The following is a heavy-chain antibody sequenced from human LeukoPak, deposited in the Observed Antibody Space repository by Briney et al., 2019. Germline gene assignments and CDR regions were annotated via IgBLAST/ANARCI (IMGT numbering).Heavy chain of an antibody. CDR2: ISSSGSTI. V-gene: IGHV3-48*03. Sequence: GGSLRLSCAAPGFTFSSYEMNWVRQAPGKGLEWVSYISSSGSTIYYADSVKGRITISRDNAKNSLYLQMNSLRAEDTAVYYCATSRPFNYWGQGTLVTVSS. J-gene: IGHJ4*02. CDR1: GFTFSSYE. CDR3: ATSRPFNY. D-gene: IGHD2-2*01.